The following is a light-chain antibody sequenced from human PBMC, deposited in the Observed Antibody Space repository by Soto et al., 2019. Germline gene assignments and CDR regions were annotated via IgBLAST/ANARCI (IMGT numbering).Light chain of an antibody. CDR2: GVT. J-gene: IGLJ1*01. CDR3: SSYTSASLLLYL. Sequence: QSALTQPASVSGSPGQSITISCTGTSSDVGGYNYVSWYQQHPGIAPKLLIYGVTNRPSGVSTRFSGSKSGNTASLTISGLQAEDEADYHCSSYTSASLLLYLFGTGTKLTVL. V-gene: IGLV2-14*01. CDR1: SSDVGGYNY.